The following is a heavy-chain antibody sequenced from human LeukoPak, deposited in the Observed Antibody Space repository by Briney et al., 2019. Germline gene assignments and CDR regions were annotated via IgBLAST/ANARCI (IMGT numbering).Heavy chain of an antibody. CDR3: AKSGGYGLIDY. D-gene: IGHD1-26*01. Sequence: SETPSLTCTVSGASISSNSYYWGWIRQPPGKGLEWIGNIYHSGATYYNPSLKSRVTISVDTSKNQFSLRLSSVTAADTAIYYCAKSGGYGLIDYWGQGTLVTVSS. V-gene: IGHV4-39*05. CDR2: IYHSGAT. CDR1: GASISSNSYY. J-gene: IGHJ4*02.